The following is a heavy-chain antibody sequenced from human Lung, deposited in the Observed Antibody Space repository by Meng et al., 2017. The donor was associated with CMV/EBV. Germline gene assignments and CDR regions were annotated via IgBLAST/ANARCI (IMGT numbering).Heavy chain of an antibody. CDR3: AKGARMAGAGPDY. CDR2: ISGSGGAT. J-gene: IGHJ4*02. D-gene: IGHD6-13*01. Sequence: GESLKISCAASGFDFTTYAMTWVRQAPGRGLEWVSSISGSGGATYYAASVKGRFTVSRDNSKNTLFLQINSLRAEDTALYYCAKGARMAGAGPDYWGQETXVTVDS. V-gene: IGHV3-23*01. CDR1: GFDFTTYA.